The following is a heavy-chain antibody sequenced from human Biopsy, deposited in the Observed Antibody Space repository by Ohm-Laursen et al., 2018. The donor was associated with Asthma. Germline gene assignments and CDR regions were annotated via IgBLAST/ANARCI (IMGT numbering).Heavy chain of an antibody. D-gene: IGHD1-26*01. CDR3: AKGEWELLEANFDY. J-gene: IGHJ4*02. CDR1: GFTFDDYA. Sequence: SSLRLSCSASGFTFDDYAMHWVRQAPGKGLEWVSGISWDSGSIGYADSVKGRFTISRDNAKNSLYLQMNSLRAEDTALYYCAKGEWELLEANFDYWGQGTLVTASS. V-gene: IGHV3-9*01. CDR2: ISWDSGSI.